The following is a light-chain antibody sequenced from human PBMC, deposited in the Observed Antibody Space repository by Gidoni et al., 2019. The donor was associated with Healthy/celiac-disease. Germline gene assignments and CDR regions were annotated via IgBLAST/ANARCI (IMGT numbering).Light chain of an antibody. V-gene: IGKV3-15*01. CDR2: GAS. CDR1: QSVSSN. J-gene: IGKJ2*01. Sequence: EIVMMPSPATLSVSLGERATLSCRASQSVSSNLAWYQQKPGQAPRLLIYGASTRATGIPARFSGSGSGTEFTLTISSLQSEDFAVYYCQQYNNWPPLSTFGQGTKLEIK. CDR3: QQYNNWPPLST.